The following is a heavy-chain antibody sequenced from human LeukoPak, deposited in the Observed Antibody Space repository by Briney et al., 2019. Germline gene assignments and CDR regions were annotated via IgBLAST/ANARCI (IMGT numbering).Heavy chain of an antibody. D-gene: IGHD6-19*01. CDR2: ISGSSSYI. CDR1: GFTYSSYS. Sequence: GGSLRLSCAVSGFTYSSYSMNWVRQAPGKGLEWVSSISGSSSYIYYADSVKGRFTISRDNAKKSLNLQMNSLRADDTAVYYCARLRGAVTGTDPFDYWGQGTLVTVSS. V-gene: IGHV3-21*01. J-gene: IGHJ4*02. CDR3: ARLRGAVTGTDPFDY.